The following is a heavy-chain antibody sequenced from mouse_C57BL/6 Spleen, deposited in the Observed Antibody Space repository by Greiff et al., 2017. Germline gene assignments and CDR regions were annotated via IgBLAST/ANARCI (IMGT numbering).Heavy chain of an antibody. CDR3: ARDVYDGYFDY. D-gene: IGHD2-3*01. Sequence: EVNVVESGGGLVQSGRSLRLSCATSGFTFSDFYMEWVHQAPGKGLEWIAASRNKANDYTTEYSASVKGRFIVSRDTSQSILYLQMNALRAEDTAIYYCARDVYDGYFDYWGQGTTLTVSS. V-gene: IGHV7-1*01. CDR1: GFTFSDFY. J-gene: IGHJ2*01. CDR2: SRNKANDYTT.